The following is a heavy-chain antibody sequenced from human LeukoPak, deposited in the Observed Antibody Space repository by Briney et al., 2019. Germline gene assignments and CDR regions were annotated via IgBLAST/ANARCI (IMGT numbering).Heavy chain of an antibody. CDR2: IYYSGST. CDR1: GGSISSSSYY. D-gene: IGHD2-15*01. J-gene: IGHJ4*02. Sequence: SETLSLTCTVSGGSISSSSYYWGWIRQPPGKGLEWIGSIYYSGSTYYNPSFKSRVTISVDTSKNQFSLKLSSVTAADTAVYYCARRRRDCSGGSCYSTFDYWGQGTLVTVSS. CDR3: ARRRRDCSGGSCYSTFDY. V-gene: IGHV4-39*01.